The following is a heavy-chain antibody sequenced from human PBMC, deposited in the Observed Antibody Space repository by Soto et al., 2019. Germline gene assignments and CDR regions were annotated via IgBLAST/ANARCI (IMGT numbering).Heavy chain of an antibody. V-gene: IGHV1-8*01. CDR1: GYTFTSYD. Sequence: ASVKVSCKASGYTFTSYDINWVRQATGQGLEWMGWMNPNSGNTGYAQKFQGRVTMTRNTSISTAYMELSSLRSEDTAVYYCVRGAGGSITIFGVVIIRNWFDPWGQGTLVTVTS. J-gene: IGHJ5*02. CDR2: MNPNSGNT. D-gene: IGHD3-3*01. CDR3: VRGAGGSITIFGVVIIRNWFDP.